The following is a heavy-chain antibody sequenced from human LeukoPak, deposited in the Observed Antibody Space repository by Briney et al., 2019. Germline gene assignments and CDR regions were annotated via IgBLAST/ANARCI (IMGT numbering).Heavy chain of an antibody. V-gene: IGHV3-66*01. CDR2: INTGGTT. CDR1: GFTVSSQY. CDR3: ARRKVVSAYYYGMDV. D-gene: IGHD2-2*01. Sequence: GGSLRLSCAASGFTVSSQYMSWVRQAPGKGLEWVSVINTGGTTHYADSVKGRFTISRDNATNKLYLQMNSLRAEDTAVYYCARRKVVSAYYYGMDVWGQGTTVTVSS. J-gene: IGHJ6*02.